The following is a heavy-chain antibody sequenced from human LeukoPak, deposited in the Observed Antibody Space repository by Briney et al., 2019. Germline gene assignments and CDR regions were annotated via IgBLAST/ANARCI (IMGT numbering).Heavy chain of an antibody. CDR2: INPNSGGT. J-gene: IGHJ6*03. CDR3: ARGIPGRRHFYSYYYMDV. D-gene: IGHD6-13*01. Sequence: GASVKVSCKASGYTFTGYYMHWVRQAPGQGLEWMGWINPNSGGTNYAQKFQGRVTMTRDTSISTTYMDLTSLRSDDMAVYYCARGIPGRRHFYSYYYMDVWGKGTTVTVSS. V-gene: IGHV1-2*02. CDR1: GYTFTGYY.